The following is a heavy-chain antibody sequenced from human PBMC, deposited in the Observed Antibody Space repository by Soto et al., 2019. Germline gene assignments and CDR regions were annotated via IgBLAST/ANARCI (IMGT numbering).Heavy chain of an antibody. D-gene: IGHD5-18*01. Sequence: ASVKVSCKASGYTFINYYIHWVRQAPGQGLEWMGWISAYNGNTNYAQKLQGRVTMTTDTSTSTAYMELRSLRSDDTAVYYCAREWIQLWYYFDYWGQGTLVTVSS. J-gene: IGHJ4*02. CDR1: GYTFINYY. CDR3: AREWIQLWYYFDY. V-gene: IGHV1-18*01. CDR2: ISAYNGNT.